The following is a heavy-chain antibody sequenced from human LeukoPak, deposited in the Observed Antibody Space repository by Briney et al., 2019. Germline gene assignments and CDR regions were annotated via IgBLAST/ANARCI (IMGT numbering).Heavy chain of an antibody. CDR2: IYTSGST. D-gene: IGHD3-10*01. CDR1: GGSISSGSYY. J-gene: IGHJ6*03. Sequence: PSQTLSLTCTVSGGSISSGSYYWSWIRQPAGKGLEWIVRIYTSGSTNYNPSLKSRVTISVNTSKNQFSLKLSSVTAADTAVYYCARAYGSGGTYYMDVWGKGTTVTVSS. CDR3: ARAYGSGGTYYMDV. V-gene: IGHV4-61*02.